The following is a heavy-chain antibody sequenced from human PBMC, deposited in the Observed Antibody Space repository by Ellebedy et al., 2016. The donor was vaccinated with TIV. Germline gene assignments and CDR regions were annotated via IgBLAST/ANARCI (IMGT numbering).Heavy chain of an antibody. V-gene: IGHV1-24*01. CDR3: ATGTDIVVVQAAMRRAGYYYYGMDV. J-gene: IGHJ6*02. CDR2: FDPEAGET. D-gene: IGHD2-2*01. Sequence: AASVKVSCKVSGYTLTELSMHWVRQAPGKGLEWMGGFDPEAGETIYAQKFQGRVTMTEDTSTDTAYMELSSLRSEDTAVYYCATGTDIVVVQAAMRRAGYYYYGMDVWGQGTTVTVSS. CDR1: GYTLTELS.